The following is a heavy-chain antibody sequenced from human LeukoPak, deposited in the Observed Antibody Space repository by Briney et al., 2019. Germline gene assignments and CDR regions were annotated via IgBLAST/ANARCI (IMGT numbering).Heavy chain of an antibody. Sequence: GGSLRLSCAASGSTFSSYSMNWVRQAPGKGLEWVSSISSSSSYIYYADSVKGRFTISRDNAKNSLYLQMNSLRAEDTAVYYCARDGPLWDYYYGMDVWGQGTTVTVSS. V-gene: IGHV3-21*01. D-gene: IGHD3-10*01. CDR1: GSTFSSYS. CDR3: ARDGPLWDYYYGMDV. CDR2: ISSSSSYI. J-gene: IGHJ6*02.